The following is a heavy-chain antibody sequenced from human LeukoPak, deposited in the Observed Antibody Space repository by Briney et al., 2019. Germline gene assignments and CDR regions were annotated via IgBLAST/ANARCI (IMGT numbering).Heavy chain of an antibody. J-gene: IGHJ4*02. V-gene: IGHV1-2*02. CDR1: GYTFTGYY. D-gene: IGHD4-17*01. CDR2: INPNNGVT. Sequence: ASVKVSCKASGYTFTGYYMHWVRQAPGQGLEWMGWINPNNGVTNYAQKFQGRVTMTRDTSITTAYMELSSLRSGDTAVYYCVRIYYGPDYWGQGTLVTVSS. CDR3: VRIYYGPDY.